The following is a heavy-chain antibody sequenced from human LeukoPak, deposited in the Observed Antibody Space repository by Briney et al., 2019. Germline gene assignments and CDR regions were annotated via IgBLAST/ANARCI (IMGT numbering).Heavy chain of an antibody. V-gene: IGHV1-46*01. CDR3: ASYRALRAVVGSFDY. Sequence: ASVKVSCKACGYTFTSCYLHWVRQAPGQGLEWMGIINPSGGSTSYAQKFQGRVTMTRDTSTSTVYMELSSLTSEDTAVYYCASYRALRAVVGSFDYWGQGILVTVSS. J-gene: IGHJ4*02. CDR1: GYTFTSCY. D-gene: IGHD4-23*01. CDR2: INPSGGST.